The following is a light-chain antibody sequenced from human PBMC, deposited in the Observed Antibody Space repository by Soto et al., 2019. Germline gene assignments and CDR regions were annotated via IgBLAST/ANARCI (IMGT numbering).Light chain of an antibody. V-gene: IGKV1-9*01. J-gene: IGKJ4*01. CDR3: QQLNTSPLT. Sequence: DIQLTQSPSFLSASVGDRVTVTCRASQGISNFLARYQQKPGKAPKLLIYAASTLQSGVPSRFSGSGSGTEFTLTISSLQPEDFATYYCQQLNTSPLTFGGGTKVAIK. CDR1: QGISNF. CDR2: AAS.